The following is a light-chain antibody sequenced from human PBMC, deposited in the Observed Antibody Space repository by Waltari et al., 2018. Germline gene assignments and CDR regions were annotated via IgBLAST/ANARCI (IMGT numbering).Light chain of an antibody. V-gene: IGLV2-14*03. CDR2: DAS. Sequence: QSALTQPASVSGSPGQSITISCSGTSRYVGAYNDVCWYQQHPGKAPNLIIYDASVRPSVVSNRFSGSKSGNTASLTISGLHTEDEADYYCGTSTTTRNHVFGTGTKVTVL. CDR1: SRYVGAYND. CDR3: GTSTTTRNHV. J-gene: IGLJ1*01.